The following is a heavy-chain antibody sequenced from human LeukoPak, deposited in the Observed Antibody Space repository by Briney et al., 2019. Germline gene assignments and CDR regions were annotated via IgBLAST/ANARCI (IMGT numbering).Heavy chain of an antibody. J-gene: IGHJ4*02. V-gene: IGHV3-9*01. CDR2: ISWNSGSI. Sequence: PGRSLRLSCAASGFTFDDYAMHWVRQAPGKGLEWVSGISWNSGSIGYAGSVKGRFTISRDNAKNSLYLQLNSLRADDTALYYCVKDSYYNILTGYYDYWGQETLVTVSS. D-gene: IGHD3-9*01. CDR3: VKDSYYNILTGYYDY. CDR1: GFTFDDYA.